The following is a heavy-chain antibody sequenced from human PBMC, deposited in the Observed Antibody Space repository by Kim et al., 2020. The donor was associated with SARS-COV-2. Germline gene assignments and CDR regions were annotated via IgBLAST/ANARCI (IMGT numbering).Heavy chain of an antibody. CDR2: IYYSGST. CDR1: GGSVSSGSYY. Sequence: SETLSLTCTVSGGSVSSGSYYWSWIRQPPGKGLEWIGYIYYSGSTNYNPSLKSRVTISVDTSKNQFSLKLSSVTAADTAVYYCARDRPSYTGAKGGMDVWGQGTTVTVSS. CDR3: ARDRPSYTGAKGGMDV. D-gene: IGHD1-26*01. J-gene: IGHJ6*02. V-gene: IGHV4-61*01.